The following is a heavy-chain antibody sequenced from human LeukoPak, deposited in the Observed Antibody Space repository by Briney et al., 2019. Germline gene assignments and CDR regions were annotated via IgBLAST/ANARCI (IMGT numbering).Heavy chain of an antibody. CDR2: IKSKTDGGTT. V-gene: IGHV3-15*01. J-gene: IGHJ4*02. Sequence: GGSLRLSCAASGFTFDDYGMSWVRQAPGKGLEWVGRIKSKTDGGTTDYAAPVKGRFTISRDDSKNTLYLQMNSLKTEDTAVYYCTSRDGYNLISDYWGQGTLVTVSS. D-gene: IGHD5-24*01. CDR3: TSRDGYNLISDY. CDR1: GFTFDDYG.